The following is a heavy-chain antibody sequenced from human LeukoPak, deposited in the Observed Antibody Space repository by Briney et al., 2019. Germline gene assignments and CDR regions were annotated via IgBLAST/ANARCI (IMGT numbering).Heavy chain of an antibody. V-gene: IGHV3-7*02. J-gene: IGHJ4*02. CDR3: ASWSN. CDR2: IKQDGSEK. CDR1: GFTFSGYW. D-gene: IGHD3-3*01. Sequence: GGALRLSCAASGFTFSGYWMSWVRQTPGKGLECVANIKQDGSEKYYVDSVKGRFTISRDNAKNSLYLQMNSLRAEDTAVYYCASWSNWGQGTLVTVSS.